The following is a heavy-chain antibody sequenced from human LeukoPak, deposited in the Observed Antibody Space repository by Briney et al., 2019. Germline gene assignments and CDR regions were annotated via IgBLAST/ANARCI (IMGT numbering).Heavy chain of an antibody. Sequence: SETLSLTCTVSGGSICSGGYYWSWIRQHPGKGLEWIGYIYYSGSTYYNPSLRSRITISLDTSKNQFSLKLSSVIPADTAVYYCARLRHNGYSYGYVDYWGQGTLVTVSS. J-gene: IGHJ4*02. V-gene: IGHV4-31*03. CDR1: GGSICSGGYY. CDR3: ARLRHNGYSYGYVDY. D-gene: IGHD5-18*01. CDR2: IYYSGST.